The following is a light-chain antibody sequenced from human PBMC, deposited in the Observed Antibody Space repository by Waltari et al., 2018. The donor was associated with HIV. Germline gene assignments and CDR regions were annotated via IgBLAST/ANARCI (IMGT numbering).Light chain of an antibody. Sequence: SYVLTQPPSVSVAPGRKARIPCGGNTIGSKSVHWYQQKPGQAPVLVVYDDNDRPSGIPERFFGSNSGNTATLTITRVEAGDEADYYCQVWDSGSDHPDVVFGGGTKLTVL. CDR3: QVWDSGSDHPDVV. CDR1: TIGSKS. CDR2: DDN. J-gene: IGLJ2*01. V-gene: IGLV3-21*02.